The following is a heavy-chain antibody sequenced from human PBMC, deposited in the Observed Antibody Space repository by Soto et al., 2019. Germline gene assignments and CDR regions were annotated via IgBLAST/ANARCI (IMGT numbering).Heavy chain of an antibody. D-gene: IGHD3-22*01. CDR3: AKEAISSGYGYYFDY. CDR2: ISYDGSNK. V-gene: IGHV3-30*18. J-gene: IGHJ4*02. Sequence: QVQLVESGGGVVQPGRSLRLSCAASGFTFSSYGRHWVRQAPGKGLEWVAVISYDGSNKYYADSVKGRFTISRDNSKNTLYLQMNSLRAEETAVYYCAKEAISSGYGYYFDYWGQGTLVTVSS. CDR1: GFTFSSYG.